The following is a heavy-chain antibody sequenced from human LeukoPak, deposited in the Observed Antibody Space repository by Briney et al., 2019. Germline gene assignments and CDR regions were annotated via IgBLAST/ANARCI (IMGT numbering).Heavy chain of an antibody. J-gene: IGHJ4*02. CDR3: AKDPQGYGYFDY. CDR2: ISSSSYI. CDR1: GFTFSSYS. V-gene: IGHV3-21*01. Sequence: GGSLRLSCAASGFTFSSYSMNWVRQAPGKGLEWVSSISSSSYIYYADSVKGRFTISRDNAKNSLYLQMNSLRAEDTAVYYCAKDPQGYGYFDYWGQGTLVTVSS. D-gene: IGHD5-18*01.